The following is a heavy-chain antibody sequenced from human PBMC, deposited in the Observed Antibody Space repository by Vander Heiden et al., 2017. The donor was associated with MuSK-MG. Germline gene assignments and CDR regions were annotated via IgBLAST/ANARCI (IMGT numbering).Heavy chain of an antibody. CDR2: IWYDGSNK. J-gene: IGHJ3*02. V-gene: IGHV3-33*01. CDR1: GFTFSSYG. CDR3: ARDHDYGDYDAFDI. D-gene: IGHD4-17*01. Sequence: QVQLVESGGGVVQPGRSLRLPCAASGFTFSSYGMPWVRQAPGKGLEWVAVIWYDGSNKYYADSVKGRFTISRDNSKNTLYLQMNSLRAEDTAVYYCARDHDYGDYDAFDIWGQGTMVTVSS.